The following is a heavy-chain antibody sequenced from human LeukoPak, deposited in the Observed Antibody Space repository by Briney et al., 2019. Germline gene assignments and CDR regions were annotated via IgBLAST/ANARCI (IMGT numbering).Heavy chain of an antibody. CDR1: GYSFTSYW. CDR3: ARGVRAAAGSGVYYFDN. Sequence: GESLKISCKVSGYSFTSYWIGWVRQMPGKGLEWMGIMYPRDSDISYSPSFQGRVTISADKSISIAYLQWSSLKASDTAMYYCARGVRAAAGSGVYYFDNWGQGTLVSVSS. V-gene: IGHV5-51*01. J-gene: IGHJ4*02. CDR2: MYPRDSDI. D-gene: IGHD6-13*01.